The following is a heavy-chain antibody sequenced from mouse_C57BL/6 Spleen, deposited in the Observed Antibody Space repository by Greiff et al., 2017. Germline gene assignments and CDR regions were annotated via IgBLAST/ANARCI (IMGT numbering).Heavy chain of an antibody. CDR3: ARRGYSNYLYYFDY. V-gene: IGHV5-6*01. CDR2: ISSGGSYT. CDR1: GFTFSSYG. J-gene: IGHJ2*01. D-gene: IGHD2-5*01. Sequence: EVQGVESGGDLVKPGGSLKLSCAASGFTFSSYGMSWVRQTPDKRLEWVATISSGGSYTYYPDSVKGRFTISRDNAKNTLYLQMSSLKSEDTAMYYWARRGYSNYLYYFDYWGQGTTLTVSS.